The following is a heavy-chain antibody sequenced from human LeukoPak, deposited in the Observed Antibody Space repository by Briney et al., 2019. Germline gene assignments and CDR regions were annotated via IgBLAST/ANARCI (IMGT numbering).Heavy chain of an antibody. CDR2: ISYDGSNK. Sequence: GGSLRLSCAASGFTFSSYGVHWVRQAPGKGLEWVAVISYDGSNKYYAGSVKGRFTISRDNSKNTPYLQMNSLRAEDTAVYYCGKAGGSYYYSYMDVWGKGTTVTVSS. J-gene: IGHJ6*03. CDR1: GFTFSSYG. D-gene: IGHD3-16*01. CDR3: GKAGGSYYYSYMDV. V-gene: IGHV3-30*03.